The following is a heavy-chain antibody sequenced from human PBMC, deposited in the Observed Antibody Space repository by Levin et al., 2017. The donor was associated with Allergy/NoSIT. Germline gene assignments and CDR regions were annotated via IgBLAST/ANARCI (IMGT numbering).Heavy chain of an antibody. V-gene: IGHV1-18*01. J-gene: IGHJ3*02. CDR3: ARDLGTGWYDNAFEI. CDR2: ISPNNGHT. Sequence: GGSLRLSCKASGYTFRVYGIIWVRQAPGEGLEWLGWISPNNGHTKVSHKVQGRVTMTTDASTTTAYLDIRSLTCDDTAVYYCARDLGTGWYDNAFEIWGQGTLVSVSS. D-gene: IGHD6-19*01. CDR1: GYTFRVYG.